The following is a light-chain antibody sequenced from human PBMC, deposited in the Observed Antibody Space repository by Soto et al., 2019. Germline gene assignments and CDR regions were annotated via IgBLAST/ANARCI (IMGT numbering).Light chain of an antibody. CDR2: GTY. V-gene: IGKV3-20*01. Sequence: EIVLTQSPGTLSLSPGERATLSCRTSQSISSTYLAWYQQKPGQAPRLLIYGTYRSATGIPGRFRGSGSGRDLTLTISRLEPEDFAVYYCQQYGTSPPVYTFGQGTKLEIK. CDR1: QSISSTY. CDR3: QQYGTSPPVYT. J-gene: IGKJ2*01.